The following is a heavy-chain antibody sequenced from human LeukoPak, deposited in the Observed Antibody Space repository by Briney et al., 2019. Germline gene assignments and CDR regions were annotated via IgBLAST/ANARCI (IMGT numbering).Heavy chain of an antibody. CDR2: IYHSGST. Sequence: MPSQTLSLTCAVSGGSISSGGYSWSWIRQPPGKGLEWIGYIYHSGSTHYNPSLKSRVTISVDRSKNQFSLKLSSVTAADTAVYYCASCLVVVVGNYYYYYGMDVWGQGTTVTVSS. V-gene: IGHV4-30-2*01. CDR1: GGSISSGGYS. CDR3: ASCLVVVVGNYYYYYGMDV. D-gene: IGHD2-15*01. J-gene: IGHJ6*02.